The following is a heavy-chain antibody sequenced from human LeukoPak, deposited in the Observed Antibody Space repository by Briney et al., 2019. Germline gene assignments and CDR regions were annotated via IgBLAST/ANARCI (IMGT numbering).Heavy chain of an antibody. CDR1: GFTFSSYA. D-gene: IGHD4-11*01. CDR2: ISGSGGST. V-gene: IGHV3-23*01. CDR3: ARSVPDYTRFDY. J-gene: IGHJ4*02. Sequence: GGSLRLSCAASGFTFSSYAMSWVRQAPGKGLEWVSAISGSGGSTYYADSVKGRFTISRDNSKNTVYLQMSSLRAEDTALYYCARSVPDYTRFDYWGQGALVAVSP.